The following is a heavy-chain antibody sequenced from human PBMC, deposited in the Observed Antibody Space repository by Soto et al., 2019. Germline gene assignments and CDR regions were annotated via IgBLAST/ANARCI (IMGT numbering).Heavy chain of an antibody. J-gene: IGHJ4*02. Sequence: QVQLQESGPGLVKPSETLSLTCTVSGGSISSYYWSWIRQPPGKGLEWIGYIYYSGSTNYNPSLKSRVTISVDTSKNQFSLKLNSMTAADTAVYYCARHNYGSGSTYFDYWGQGTLVTGSS. V-gene: IGHV4-59*08. D-gene: IGHD3-10*01. CDR1: GGSISSYY. CDR2: IYYSGST. CDR3: ARHNYGSGSTYFDY.